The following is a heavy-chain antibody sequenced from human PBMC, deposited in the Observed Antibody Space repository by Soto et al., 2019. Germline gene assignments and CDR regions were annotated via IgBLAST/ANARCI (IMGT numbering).Heavy chain of an antibody. J-gene: IGHJ4*02. D-gene: IGHD6-19*01. CDR2: IYHSGST. V-gene: IGHV4-4*02. CDR1: SGSISSSNW. Sequence: PSETLSLTCAVSSGSISSSNWWSWVRQPPGKGLEWIGEIYHSGSTNYNPSLKSRVTISVDKSKNQFSLKLSSVTAADTAVYYCARGVLAAVAGTNFDYWGQGTLVTVSS. CDR3: ARGVLAAVAGTNFDY.